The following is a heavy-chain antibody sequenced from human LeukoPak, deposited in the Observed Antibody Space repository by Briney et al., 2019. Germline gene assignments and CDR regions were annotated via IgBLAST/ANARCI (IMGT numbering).Heavy chain of an antibody. CDR3: ARDFTVLVRATYYYGMDV. J-gene: IGHJ6*02. CDR1: GYTFTSYA. Sequence: ASVKVSCKASGYTFTSYAMHWVRQAPGQRLEWMGWINAGNGNTKYSQKFQGRVTITRDTSASTAYMELSSLRSEDTAVYYCARDFTVLVRATYYYGMDVWGQGTTVTVSS. CDR2: INAGNGNT. D-gene: IGHD3-10*01. V-gene: IGHV1-3*01.